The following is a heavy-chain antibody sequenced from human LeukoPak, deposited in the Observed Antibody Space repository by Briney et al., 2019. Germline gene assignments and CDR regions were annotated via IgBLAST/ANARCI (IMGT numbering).Heavy chain of an antibody. CDR2: YCGGGGIS. CDR3: ARESESSGGYDY. Sequence: PSGSLRLSCAAPGFMFHDYAIHWVRQAPGKGLEWVSLYCGGGGISIYADSVKGRFTLSRHNSKNSLYLQMNSLRSDDTALYYCARESESSGGYDYWGQGTLVTVSS. D-gene: IGHD3-22*01. J-gene: IGHJ4*02. V-gene: IGHV3-43*02. CDR1: GFMFHDYA.